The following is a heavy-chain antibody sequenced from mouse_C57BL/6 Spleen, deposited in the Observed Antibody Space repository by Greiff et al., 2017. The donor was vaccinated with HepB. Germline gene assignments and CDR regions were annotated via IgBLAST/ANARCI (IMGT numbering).Heavy chain of an antibody. Sequence: QVQLKQSGAELVKPGASVKLSCKASGYTFTEYTIHWVKQRSGQGLEWIGWFYPGSGSIKYNEKFKDKATLTADKSSSTVYMELSRLTSEDSAVYFCARHEEDGYYPYWYAMDYWGQGTSVTVSS. CDR2: FYPGSGSI. CDR3: ARHEEDGYYPYWYAMDY. D-gene: IGHD2-3*01. V-gene: IGHV1-62-2*01. J-gene: IGHJ4*01. CDR1: GYTFTEYT.